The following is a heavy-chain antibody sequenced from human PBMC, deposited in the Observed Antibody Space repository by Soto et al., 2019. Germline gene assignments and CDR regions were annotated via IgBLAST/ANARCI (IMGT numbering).Heavy chain of an antibody. J-gene: IGHJ4*02. Sequence: ASVKVSCKASGYTFTSYAMHWVRQAPGQRLEWMGWINADNGNTKYSQKFQGRVTITRDTSTSTAYMELSSLRSDDTAVYYCARDHSVKDIVVVVAADFDYWGQGTLVTVSS. CDR1: GYTFTSYA. V-gene: IGHV1-3*01. D-gene: IGHD2-15*01. CDR2: INADNGNT. CDR3: ARDHSVKDIVVVVAADFDY.